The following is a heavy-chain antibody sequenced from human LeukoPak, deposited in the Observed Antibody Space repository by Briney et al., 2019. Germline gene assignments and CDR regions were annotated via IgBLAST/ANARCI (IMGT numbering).Heavy chain of an antibody. CDR2: IYYSGST. CDR3: AREEGTAMAHWFDP. Sequence: SSETLSLTCTVPGGSISSGGYYWSWIRQHPGKGLEWIGYIYYSGSTYYNPSLKSRVTISVDTSKNQFSLKLSSVTAADTAVYYCAREEGTAMAHWFDPWGQGTLVTVSS. V-gene: IGHV4-31*03. D-gene: IGHD5-18*01. CDR1: GGSISSGGYY. J-gene: IGHJ5*02.